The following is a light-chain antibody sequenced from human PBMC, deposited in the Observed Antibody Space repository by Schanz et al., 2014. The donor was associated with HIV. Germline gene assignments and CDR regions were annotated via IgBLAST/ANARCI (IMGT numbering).Light chain of an antibody. V-gene: IGKV3-20*01. J-gene: IGKJ3*01. CDR2: SAS. CDR3: QQFSGSPFT. CDR1: QSVGTN. Sequence: EIVLTQSPATLSLSPGERATLSCRASQSVGTNLAWFQQKPGQTPRLLIYSASNRASGIPDRFSGSGSGTDFTLTISRLEPEDFAVYYCQQFSGSPFTVGPGTKVDIK.